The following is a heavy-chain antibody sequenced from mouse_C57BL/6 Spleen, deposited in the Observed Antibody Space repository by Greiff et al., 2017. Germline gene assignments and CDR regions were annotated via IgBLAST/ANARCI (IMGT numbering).Heavy chain of an antibody. CDR3: ARSRTAGYFDV. CDR1: GFTFSDYG. J-gene: IGHJ1*03. Sequence: EVQVVESGGGLVKPGGSLKLSCAASGFTFSDYGMHWVRQAPEKGLEWVAYISSGSSTIYYADTVTGRFTISRDNAKNTLFLQMTSLRSEDTAMYYCARSRTAGYFDVWGTGTTATVSS. V-gene: IGHV5-17*01. CDR2: ISSGSSTI.